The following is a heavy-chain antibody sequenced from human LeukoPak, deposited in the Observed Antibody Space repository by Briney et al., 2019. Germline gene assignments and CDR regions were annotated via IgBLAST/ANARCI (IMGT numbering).Heavy chain of an antibody. CDR2: ISGSVAST. D-gene: IGHD3-10*01. V-gene: IGHV3-23*01. CDR3: AKVPAPRVRGVLFVY. J-gene: IGHJ4*02. CDR1: GVTFSSYA. Sequence: PGGTLRLSCAASGVTFSSYAMSWVRQAPGKGLERVSAISGSVASTSYADSLKARFTLSRHNSKTTLYLQMNRLRAEDTAVYYCAKVPAPRVRGVLFVYWGQGTLVSVSS.